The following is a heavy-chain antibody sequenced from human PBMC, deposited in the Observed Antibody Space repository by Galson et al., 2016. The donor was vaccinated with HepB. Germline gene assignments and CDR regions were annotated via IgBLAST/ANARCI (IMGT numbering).Heavy chain of an antibody. D-gene: IGHD3-3*01. CDR1: GFSFSSYG. J-gene: IGHJ3*02. CDR3: ARGHYDFWSGPSRRAFDI. Sequence: SLRLSCAASGFSFSSYGMNWVRQAPGKGLEWVSSISSSSRYIYYADSLKGRFTISRDNAKNSLYLQMNSLRAEDTAVYYCARGHYDFWSGPSRRAFDIWGQGTMVTGSS. CDR2: ISSSSRYI. V-gene: IGHV3-21*01.